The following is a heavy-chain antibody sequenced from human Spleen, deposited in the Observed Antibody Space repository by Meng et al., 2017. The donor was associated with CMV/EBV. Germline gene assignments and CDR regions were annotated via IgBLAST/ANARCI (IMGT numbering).Heavy chain of an antibody. J-gene: IGHJ4*02. V-gene: IGHV1-69*05. CDR2: IIPIFGTA. CDR1: GGTFSSYA. CDR3: ARSPDFWSGHFDF. Sequence: SVKVSCKASGGTFSSYAISWVRQAPGQGLEWMGGIIPIFGTANYAQKFQGRVTITTDESTSTAYMELSSLRFDDTAVYYCARSPDFWSGHFDFWGLGTLVTVSS. D-gene: IGHD3-3*01.